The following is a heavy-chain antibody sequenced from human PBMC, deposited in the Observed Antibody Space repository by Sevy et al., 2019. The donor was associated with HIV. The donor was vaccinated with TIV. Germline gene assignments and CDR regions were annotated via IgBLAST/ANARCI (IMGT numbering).Heavy chain of an antibody. J-gene: IGHJ6*03. Sequence: GGSLRLSCAASGFTFSDYYMSWIRQAPGKGLEWVSYISSSSSYTNYADSVKGRFTISRDNVKNSLYLQMNSLRAEDTAVYYCARRGEGNYYYYMDVWGKGTTVTVSS. CDR3: ARRGEGNYYYYMDV. CDR2: ISSSSSYT. V-gene: IGHV3-11*06. D-gene: IGHD7-27*01. CDR1: GFTFSDYY.